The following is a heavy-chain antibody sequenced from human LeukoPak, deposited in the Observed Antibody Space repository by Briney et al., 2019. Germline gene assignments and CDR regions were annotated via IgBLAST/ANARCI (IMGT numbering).Heavy chain of an antibody. J-gene: IGHJ6*02. D-gene: IGHD6-13*01. Sequence: SETLSLTCAVYGGSFSGYYWSWIRQPPGKGLEWIGEINHSGSTNYNPSLKSRVTISVDTSKNQFSLKLSSVTAADTAVYYCARGLYSSSWYGESYYYYGMDVWGQGTTVTVSS. CDR2: INHSGST. V-gene: IGHV4-34*01. CDR3: ARGLYSSSWYGESYYYYGMDV. CDR1: GGSFSGYY.